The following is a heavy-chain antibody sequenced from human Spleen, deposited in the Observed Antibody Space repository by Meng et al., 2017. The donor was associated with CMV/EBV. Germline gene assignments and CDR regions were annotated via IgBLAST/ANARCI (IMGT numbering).Heavy chain of an antibody. CDR2: IYSGGST. Sequence: GGSLRLSCAASGFTVSSNYMSWVRQAPGKGLEWVSVIYSGGSTYYADSVKGRFTISRDNSKNTLYLQMNSLRAEDTAVYYCARSQGSSSALYFDYWGQGTLVTVSS. J-gene: IGHJ4*02. D-gene: IGHD6-6*01. V-gene: IGHV3-53*01. CDR1: GFTVSSNY. CDR3: ARSQGSSSALYFDY.